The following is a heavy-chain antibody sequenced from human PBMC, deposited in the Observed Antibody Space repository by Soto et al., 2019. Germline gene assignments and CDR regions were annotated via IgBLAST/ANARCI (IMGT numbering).Heavy chain of an antibody. CDR3: ARGVTRYNWNYLDY. Sequence: SVKVSCKASGGTFSSYAISWVRQAPGQGLEWMGGIIPIFGTANYAQKFQGRVTITADESTSTAYMELSSLRSEDTAVYYCARGVTRYNWNYLDYWGQGTLVTVSS. V-gene: IGHV1-69*13. D-gene: IGHD1-20*01. CDR1: GGTFSSYA. CDR2: IIPIFGTA. J-gene: IGHJ4*02.